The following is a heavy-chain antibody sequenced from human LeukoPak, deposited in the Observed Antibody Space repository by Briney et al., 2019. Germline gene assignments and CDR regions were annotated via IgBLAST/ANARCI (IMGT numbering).Heavy chain of an antibody. V-gene: IGHV3-30*03. D-gene: IGHD2-15*01. J-gene: IGHJ4*02. CDR2: ISYDGSNK. CDR1: GFTFSSYG. Sequence: PGGSLRLSCAASGFTFSSYGMHWVRQAPGKGLEWVAVISYDGSNKYYADSVKGRFTISRDNSKNTLYLQMNSLRAEDTAVYYCARGQPPKPAYERREYCSGGSCYSSYWGQGTLVTVSS. CDR3: ARGQPPKPAYERREYCSGGSCYSSY.